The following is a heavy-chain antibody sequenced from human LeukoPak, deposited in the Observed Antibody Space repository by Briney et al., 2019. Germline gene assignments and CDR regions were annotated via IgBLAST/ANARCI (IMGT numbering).Heavy chain of an antibody. CDR1: GFTFSSYE. Sequence: GGSLRLSCVVSGFTFSSYEMNWVRQAPGKGLEWVSVIYSGGSTYYADSVKGRFTISRDNSKNTLYLQMNSLRAEDTAVYYCARGPRSSGYHGWFDPWGQGTLVTVSS. CDR2: IYSGGST. J-gene: IGHJ5*02. CDR3: ARGPRSSGYHGWFDP. V-gene: IGHV3-53*01. D-gene: IGHD3-22*01.